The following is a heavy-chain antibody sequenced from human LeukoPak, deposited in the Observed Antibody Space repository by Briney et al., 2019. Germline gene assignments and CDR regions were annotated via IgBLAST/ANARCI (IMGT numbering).Heavy chain of an antibody. J-gene: IGHJ4*02. CDR1: GGSFSGYY. CDR3: ARGPYYYDSSGYYRRQRLRDY. D-gene: IGHD3-22*01. Sequence: SETLSLTCAVYGGSFSGYYWSWIRQPPGKGLEWIGEINHSGSTNYNPPLKSRVTISVDTSKNQFSLKLSSVTAADTAVYYCARGPYYYDSSGYYRRQRLRDYWGQGTLVTVSS. V-gene: IGHV4-34*01. CDR2: INHSGST.